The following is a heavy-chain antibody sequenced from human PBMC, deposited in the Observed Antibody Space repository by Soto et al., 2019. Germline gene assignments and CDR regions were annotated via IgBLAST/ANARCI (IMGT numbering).Heavy chain of an antibody. CDR2: ITNSGSST. Sequence: EVQLLESGGGLVQPGGSLRLSCAASGFTFSTYAMSWVRQAPGKGLEWVSTITNSGSSTYYADSVKGRFSISRDNSMNALYVEINSLRAEDTAVYYGAKLTEYPWYSDSWCQGALVTVSS. V-gene: IGHV3-23*01. J-gene: IGHJ4*02. D-gene: IGHD3-9*01. CDR1: GFTFSTYA. CDR3: AKLTEYPWYSDS.